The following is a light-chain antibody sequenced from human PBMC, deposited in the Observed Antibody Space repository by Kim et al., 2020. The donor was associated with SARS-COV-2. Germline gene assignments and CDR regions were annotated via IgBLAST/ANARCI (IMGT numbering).Light chain of an antibody. Sequence: EIVLTQSPGTLSLSPGERATLSCRASQSVSNNFLAWYQQKPGQAPWLLIYGASSTATGVPGRFSASGSGTDFTLTISRLGPEDFAVYYCQQCSTSPYTFGQGTKLEI. CDR2: GAS. CDR1: QSVSNNF. V-gene: IGKV3-20*01. CDR3: QQCSTSPYT. J-gene: IGKJ2*01.